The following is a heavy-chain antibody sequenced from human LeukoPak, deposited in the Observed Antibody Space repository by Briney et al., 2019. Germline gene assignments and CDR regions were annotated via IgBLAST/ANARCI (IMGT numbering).Heavy chain of an antibody. Sequence: SVKVSCKASGGTFSSYAISWVRQAPGQGLEWMGGIIPIFGTANYAQKFQGRVTITADESTSTAYMELSSLRSEDTAVYYCARDDGRYFDRLGHDAFDIWGQGTLVTVSS. V-gene: IGHV1-69*13. CDR1: GGTFSSYA. CDR2: IIPIFGTA. CDR3: ARDDGRYFDRLGHDAFDI. D-gene: IGHD3-9*01. J-gene: IGHJ3*02.